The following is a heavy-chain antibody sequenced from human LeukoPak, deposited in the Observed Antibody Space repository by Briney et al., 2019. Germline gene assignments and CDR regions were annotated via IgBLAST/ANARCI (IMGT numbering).Heavy chain of an antibody. D-gene: IGHD4-17*01. CDR1: GFTFRDYS. V-gene: IGHV3-21*01. J-gene: IGHJ4*02. CDR3: ARSPRAVTYYFDY. Sequence: PGGSLRLSCAASGFTFRDYSMNWVRQAPGKGLEWVSSISSSSSYIYYADSVKGRFTISRDNAKNSLYLQMNSLRAEDTAVYYCARSPRAVTYYFDYWGQGTLVTVSS. CDR2: ISSSSSYI.